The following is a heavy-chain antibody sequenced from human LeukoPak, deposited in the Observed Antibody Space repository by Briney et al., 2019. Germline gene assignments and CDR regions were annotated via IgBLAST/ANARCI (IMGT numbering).Heavy chain of an antibody. CDR2: TYPGDSDT. D-gene: IGHD2-15*01. J-gene: IGHJ5*02. CDR1: GYSFTSYW. Sequence: GESLKIPCKGSGYSFTSYWIGWVRQMPGKGLEWLGITYPGDSDTRYSPSFQGQVTISADKSISTAYLQWSSLKASDTAMFYCARRYCRGGSCYSSFDPWGQGTLVTVSS. V-gene: IGHV5-51*01. CDR3: ARRYCRGGSCYSSFDP.